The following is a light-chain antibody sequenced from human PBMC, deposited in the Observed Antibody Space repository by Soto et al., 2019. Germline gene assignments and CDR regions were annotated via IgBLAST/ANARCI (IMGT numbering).Light chain of an antibody. J-gene: IGKJ2*01. V-gene: IGKV3-20*01. Sequence: EIVLTQSPGTLSLSPGEGATLSCRASQSVSSNYLAWYQHKPGQAPRLLIHGASTRATGIPDRFSGSGSGTAFTLSISRLEPEDFAVYYCQQYGSSLYTFGQGTKLQIK. CDR1: QSVSSNY. CDR2: GAS. CDR3: QQYGSSLYT.